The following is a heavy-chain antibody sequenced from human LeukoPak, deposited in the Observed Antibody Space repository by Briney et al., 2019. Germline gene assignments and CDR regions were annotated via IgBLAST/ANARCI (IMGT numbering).Heavy chain of an antibody. V-gene: IGHV3-48*03. D-gene: IGHD2-2*01. Sequence: PGGSLRLSCTASGFTFSSYEMNWVRQAPGKGLERVSYISSSGSTIYYADSVKGRFTISRDNAKNSLYLQMNSLRAEDTAVYYCATVVPAQYYYYYMDVWGKGTTVTVSS. CDR3: ATVVPAQYYYYYMDV. J-gene: IGHJ6*03. CDR2: ISSSGSTI. CDR1: GFTFSSYE.